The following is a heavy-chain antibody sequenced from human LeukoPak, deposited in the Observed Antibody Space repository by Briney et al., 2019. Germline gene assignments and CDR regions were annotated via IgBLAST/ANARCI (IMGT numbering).Heavy chain of an antibody. V-gene: IGHV3-30-3*01. CDR2: ISYDGSNK. Sequence: GRSLRLSCAASGFTFSSYAMHWVRQAPGKGLEWVAVISYDGSNKYYADSVKGRFTISRDNSKNTLYLQMNSLRAEDTAVYYCARPEDYDFWSGFNYWGQGTLVTVSS. D-gene: IGHD3-3*01. CDR3: ARPEDYDFWSGFNY. CDR1: GFTFSSYA. J-gene: IGHJ4*02.